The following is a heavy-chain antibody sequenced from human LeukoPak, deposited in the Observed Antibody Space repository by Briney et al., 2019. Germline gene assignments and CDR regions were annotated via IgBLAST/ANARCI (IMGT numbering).Heavy chain of an antibody. Sequence: GGSLRLSCAASGFTFSSYGMHWVRPAPGKGLEWVAVLWYDGSNKYYADSVKSRLTISRDNSKNTLYLQMNSLRAEDTAVYYCARDGDIAVGGTENFDYWGQGTLVTVSS. V-gene: IGHV3-33*01. D-gene: IGHD6-19*01. J-gene: IGHJ4*02. CDR2: LWYDGSNK. CDR3: ARDGDIAVGGTENFDY. CDR1: GFTFSSYG.